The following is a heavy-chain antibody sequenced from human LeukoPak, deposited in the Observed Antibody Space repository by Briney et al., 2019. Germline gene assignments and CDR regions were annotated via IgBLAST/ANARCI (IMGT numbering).Heavy chain of an antibody. J-gene: IGHJ4*02. D-gene: IGHD2-2*01. Sequence: ASVKVSCKTSEYTFTGYYMRWVRLAPGQGLEWMGWVNPNSGATDYAQKFQDRVTMTRDTSINTPYMELSILRSDDTAAYYCARGFGSRGIDYWGQGTLVTVSS. V-gene: IGHV1-2*02. CDR2: VNPNSGAT. CDR3: ARGFGSRGIDY. CDR1: EYTFTGYY.